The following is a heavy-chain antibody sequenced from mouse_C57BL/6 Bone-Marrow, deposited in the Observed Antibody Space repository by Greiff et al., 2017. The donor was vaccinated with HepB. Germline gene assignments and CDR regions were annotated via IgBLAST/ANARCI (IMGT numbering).Heavy chain of an antibody. CDR3: ASLYPFAY. V-gene: IGHV5-6*01. D-gene: IGHD2-1*01. J-gene: IGHJ3*01. CDR1: GFTFSSYG. Sequence: EVKLMESGGDLVKPGGSLKLSCAASGFTFSSYGMSWVRPTPDKRLEWVATISSGGSYTYYPDSVKGRFTISRDNAKNTLYLQMSSLKSEDTAMYYCASLYPFAYWGQGTLVTVSA. CDR2: ISSGGSYT.